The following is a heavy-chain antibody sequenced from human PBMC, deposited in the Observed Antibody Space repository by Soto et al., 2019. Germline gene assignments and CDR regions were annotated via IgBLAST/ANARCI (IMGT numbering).Heavy chain of an antibody. CDR2: ISGSGGST. CDR3: ARDLVFYDRSGYYHHYYYYGLDV. J-gene: IGHJ6*02. V-gene: IGHV3-23*01. Sequence: GGSLRLSCAASGFTFISYAMSWVRQAPWKGLEWVSAISGSGGSTYYADSVKGRFTISRDNVKNSLYLQMNSLRDEDTAVYYCARDLVFYDRSGYYHHYYYYGLDVWGQGTMVTVSS. CDR1: GFTFISYA. D-gene: IGHD3-22*01.